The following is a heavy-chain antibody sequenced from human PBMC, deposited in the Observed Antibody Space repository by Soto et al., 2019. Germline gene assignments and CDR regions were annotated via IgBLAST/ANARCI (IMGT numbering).Heavy chain of an antibody. CDR2: ISSGSTTI. Sequence: GGSLRLSCAASGFTFSSYNMNWVRQAPGKGLEWVSYISSGSTTIYYADSVKGRFTISRDNAKNSLYLQMNSLRDEDTAVYYCASLYGRYTDTTNNWFDPWGQGTLVTVSS. D-gene: IGHD5-18*01. CDR1: GFTFSSYN. CDR3: ASLYGRYTDTTNNWFDP. J-gene: IGHJ5*02. V-gene: IGHV3-48*02.